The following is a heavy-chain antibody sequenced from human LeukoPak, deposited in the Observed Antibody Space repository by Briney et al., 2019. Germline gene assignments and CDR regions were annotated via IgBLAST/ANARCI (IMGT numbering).Heavy chain of an antibody. Sequence: TLSLTCTVSGGSISSSSYYWGWIRRPPGKGLEWIGSIYYSGSTYYNPSLKSRVTISVDTSKNQFSLKLSSVTAADTAVYYCARDPRNYGDYWYFDLWGRGTLVTVSS. CDR2: IYYSGST. D-gene: IGHD4-17*01. CDR1: GGSISSSSYY. V-gene: IGHV4-39*07. CDR3: ARDPRNYGDYWYFDL. J-gene: IGHJ2*01.